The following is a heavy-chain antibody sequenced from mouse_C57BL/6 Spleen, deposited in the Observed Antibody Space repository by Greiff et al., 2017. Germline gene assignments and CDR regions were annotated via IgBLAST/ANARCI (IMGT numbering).Heavy chain of an antibody. CDR1: GYTFTSYW. V-gene: IGHV1-52*01. J-gene: IGHJ4*01. Sequence: QVQLQQPGAELVRPGSSVKLSCKASGYTFTSYWMHWVQQRPIQGLEWIGNIDPSDSETHYNQKFKDKATLTVDKSSSTAYMQLSSLTSEDSAVYYCASQGGYYDYAMDYWGQGTSVTVSS. CDR2: IDPSDSET. CDR3: ASQGGYYDYAMDY. D-gene: IGHD2-3*01.